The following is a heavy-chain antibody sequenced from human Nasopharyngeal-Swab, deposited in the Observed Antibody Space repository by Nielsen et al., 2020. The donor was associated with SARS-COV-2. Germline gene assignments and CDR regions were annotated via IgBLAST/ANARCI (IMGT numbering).Heavy chain of an antibody. CDR2: ISGSGGTI. D-gene: IGHD6-19*01. Sequence: GGSLRLSCAASGVSGFTFSNYAMNWVRQAPGKGLEWVSGISGSGGTIYYVDSVKGRFTISRDNSRNSLYLHMGNLRAEDTAIYYCAKGYSSGWVPYEYWGQGTLVTVSS. J-gene: IGHJ4*02. CDR1: GVSGFTFSNYA. V-gene: IGHV3-23*01. CDR3: AKGYSSGWVPYEY.